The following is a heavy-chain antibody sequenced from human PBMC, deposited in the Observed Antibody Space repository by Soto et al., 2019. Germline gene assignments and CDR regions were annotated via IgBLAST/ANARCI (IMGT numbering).Heavy chain of an antibody. CDR2: IYYSGST. D-gene: IGHD3-10*01. J-gene: IGHJ6*03. CDR3: ARVEGWFVGYYYYYMDV. Sequence: SETLSLTCTVSGGSISSYYWSWIRQPPGKGLEWIGYIYYSGSTNYNPSLKSRVTISVDTSKNQFSLKLSSVTAADTAVYYCARVEGWFVGYYYYYMDVWGKGTTVTVSS. CDR1: GGSISSYY. V-gene: IGHV4-59*01.